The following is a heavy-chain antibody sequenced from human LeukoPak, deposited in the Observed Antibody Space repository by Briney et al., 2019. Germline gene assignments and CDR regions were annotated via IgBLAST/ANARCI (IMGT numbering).Heavy chain of an antibody. Sequence: SETLSLTCTVSGASVGSSSYYWGWIRQTPERGLEWIVSMYYNGAIYYNPSLKSRVSISTDKAKNLFSLKLSSVTAADTAVYYCASHYIGGSYRYIDNWGQGTLVTVSS. J-gene: IGHJ4*02. CDR2: MYYNGAI. CDR3: ASHYIGGSYRYIDN. V-gene: IGHV4-39*02. D-gene: IGHD3-16*02. CDR1: GASVGSSSYY.